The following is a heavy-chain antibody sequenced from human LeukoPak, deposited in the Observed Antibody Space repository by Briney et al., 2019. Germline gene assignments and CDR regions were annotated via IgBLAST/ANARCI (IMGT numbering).Heavy chain of an antibody. V-gene: IGHV4-39*01. CDR3: ARIGDRTQGVDY. CDR1: GGSISSSSYY. J-gene: IGHJ4*02. CDR2: IYYSGST. D-gene: IGHD3-16*01. Sequence: PSETLSLTCTVSGGSISSSSYYWRWIRQPPGKGLEWIGSIYYSGSTYYNPSLKSRVTISVDTSKNQFSLKRSSVTAADTAVYYCARIGDRTQGVDYWGQGTLVTVSS.